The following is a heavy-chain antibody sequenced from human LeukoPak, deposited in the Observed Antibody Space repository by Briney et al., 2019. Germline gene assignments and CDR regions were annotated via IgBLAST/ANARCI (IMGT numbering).Heavy chain of an antibody. CDR1: GYTFTGYY. CDR2: INPNSGGT. CDR3: ASLQQLDPRGAFDI. V-gene: IGHV1-2*02. J-gene: IGHJ3*02. D-gene: IGHD6-13*01. Sequence: ASVKVSCKASGYTFTGYYMHWVRQAPGQGLEWMGWINPNSGGTNYAQKFRGRVTMTRDTSISTAYMELSRLRSDDTAVYYCASLQQLDPRGAFDIWGQGTMVTVSS.